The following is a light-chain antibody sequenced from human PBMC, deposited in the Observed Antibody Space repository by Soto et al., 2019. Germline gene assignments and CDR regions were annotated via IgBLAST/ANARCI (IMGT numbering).Light chain of an antibody. Sequence: QSVLAQPPSVSGAPGQRVTISCTGSSSNIGAGYDVHWYQQLPGTAPKLLIYGSSNRPSGVPDRFSGSKSGTSASLAITGLQAEDEADYYCQSFDNSPSSWVFGGGTKLTVL. CDR1: SSNIGAGYD. J-gene: IGLJ2*01. CDR3: QSFDNSPSSWV. CDR2: GSS. V-gene: IGLV1-40*01.